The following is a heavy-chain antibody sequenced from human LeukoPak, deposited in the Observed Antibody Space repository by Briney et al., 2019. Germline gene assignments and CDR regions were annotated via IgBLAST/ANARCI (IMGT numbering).Heavy chain of an antibody. Sequence: GGSLKLSCAVSGYTLRHFDMIWVRQAPGKGLEWVSYISTPGNTMFYADSVQGRFTISRDNAKNSLFLLMNSLRADDTSVYFCAGGGRPTHYDFDIWGQGTMVTVSS. CDR2: ISTPGNTM. V-gene: IGHV3-48*03. J-gene: IGHJ3*02. CDR1: GYTLRHFD. CDR3: AGGGRPTHYDFDI. D-gene: IGHD3-10*01.